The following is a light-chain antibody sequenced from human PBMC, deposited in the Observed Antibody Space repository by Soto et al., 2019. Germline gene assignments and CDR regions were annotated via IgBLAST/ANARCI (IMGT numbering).Light chain of an antibody. CDR2: GAS. CDR3: MQYNNWPFT. CDR1: QRFDTN. Sequence: ERVMTQPPATLSVSPGERATLSCRASQRFDTNFALYQQKPGQTPMILIYGASTRATGIQARHSGSGSGTEFTLTISSLQSEEFAVYSCMQYNNWPFTFGGGTKVEL. V-gene: IGKV3-15*01. J-gene: IGKJ4*01.